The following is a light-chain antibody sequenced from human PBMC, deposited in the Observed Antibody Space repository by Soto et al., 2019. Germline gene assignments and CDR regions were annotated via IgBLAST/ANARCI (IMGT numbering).Light chain of an antibody. Sequence: QSVLTQPPSASGSPGQSVTISCTGTSGDVGGYNYVSWYQQNPGKAPKLMIYEVSKRPSGVPNRFSGSKSGNTASLTVSGLQAEDEADYYCSSYAGSNNYVFGTGTQLTVL. CDR2: EVS. J-gene: IGLJ1*01. V-gene: IGLV2-8*01. CDR1: SGDVGGYNY. CDR3: SSYAGSNNYV.